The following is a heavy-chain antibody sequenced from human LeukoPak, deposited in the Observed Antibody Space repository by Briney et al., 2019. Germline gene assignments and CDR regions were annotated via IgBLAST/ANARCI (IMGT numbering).Heavy chain of an antibody. CDR2: IYSGGST. D-gene: IGHD3-22*01. CDR3: ARVRDSSGYPAASSY. CDR1: GFTVSSNY. Sequence: GGSLRLSCAASGFTVSSNYMSWVRQAPWKGLEWVSLIYSGGSTYYADSVRGRFTISRDNSKNTVYLQMNSLRAEGTAVYYCARVRDSSGYPAASSYWGQGTLVTVSS. V-gene: IGHV3-53*01. J-gene: IGHJ4*02.